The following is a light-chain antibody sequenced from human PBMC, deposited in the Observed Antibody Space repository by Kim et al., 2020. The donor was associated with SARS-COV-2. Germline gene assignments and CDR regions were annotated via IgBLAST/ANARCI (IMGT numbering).Light chain of an antibody. V-gene: IGLV6-57*02. CDR2: EDN. J-gene: IGLJ3*02. CDR1: SGSIARNY. CDR3: QSFDDNNHWV. Sequence: KTVTISCTGSSGSIARNYVQWYQQRPGSAPTTVIFEDNQRPSGVPDRFSGSIDSSSNSASLTISGLKTEDEADYYCQSFDDNNHWVFGGGTQLTVL.